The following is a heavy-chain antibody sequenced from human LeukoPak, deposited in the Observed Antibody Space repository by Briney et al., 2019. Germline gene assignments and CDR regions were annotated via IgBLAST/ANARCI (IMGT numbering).Heavy chain of an antibody. CDR3: AKYGNSGWVIDN. CDR1: GGSIGSDY. D-gene: IGHD6-19*01. J-gene: IGHJ4*02. CDR2: IYYTGGT. V-gene: IGHV4-59*08. Sequence: SETLSLTCTVSGGSIGSDYWTWIRQPPGKGLEYIGYIYYTGGTNYNSSLKSRVTISVDTSKNQFSLRLSSVTAADTAVYFCAKYGNSGWVIDNWGQGTLVTVSS.